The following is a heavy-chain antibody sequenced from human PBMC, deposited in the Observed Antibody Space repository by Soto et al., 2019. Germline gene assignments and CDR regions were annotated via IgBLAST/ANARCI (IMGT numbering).Heavy chain of an antibody. V-gene: IGHV5-10-1*01. CDR3: ARIYCTTTTCDSWFDP. D-gene: IGHD2-2*01. Sequence: PGESMKISCTGFGYTFTTFWISWVRQMPGKGLEWMGRIDPGHTYATHSPAFQGHVTISADMATSTAYLQWSSLKASDTAMYFCARIYCTTTTCDSWFDPWGQGTLVSV. CDR2: IDPGHTYA. CDR1: GYTFTTFW. J-gene: IGHJ5*02.